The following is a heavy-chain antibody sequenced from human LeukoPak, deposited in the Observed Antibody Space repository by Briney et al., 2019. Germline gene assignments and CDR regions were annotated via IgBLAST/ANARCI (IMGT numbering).Heavy chain of an antibody. CDR1: GFTFSSYG. V-gene: IGHV3-23*01. J-gene: IGHJ6*03. CDR2: ISGSGGST. CDR3: ARALRYFDWLPDYYYYYMDV. Sequence: PGGSLRLSCAASGFTFSSYGMSWVRQAPGKGLEWVSAISGSGGSTYYADSVKGRFTISRDNSKNTLYLQMNSLRAEDTAVYYCARALRYFDWLPDYYYYYMDVWGKGTTVTISS. D-gene: IGHD3-9*01.